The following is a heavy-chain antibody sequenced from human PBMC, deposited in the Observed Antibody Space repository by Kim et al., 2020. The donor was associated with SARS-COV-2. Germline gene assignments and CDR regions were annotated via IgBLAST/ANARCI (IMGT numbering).Heavy chain of an antibody. D-gene: IGHD6-19*01. Sequence: DSVKGRLTISRDNAKNSLYLQMNSLRAEDTALYYCAKDFSSGWRPGYYLDYWGQGTLVTVSS. CDR3: AKDFSSGWRPGYYLDY. J-gene: IGHJ4*02. V-gene: IGHV3-9*01.